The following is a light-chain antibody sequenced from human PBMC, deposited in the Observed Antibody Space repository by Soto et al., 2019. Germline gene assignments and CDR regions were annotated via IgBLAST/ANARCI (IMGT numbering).Light chain of an antibody. CDR1: QSVSSS. Sequence: EIVMTQSPATLSVSPGERATLSCRASQSVSSSLAWYQQKPGQAPRLLFYGASTRATGVPARFSGSGSGTEFTLTISSLQSEDLAVYYCQHYNNWPFTFGPGTKVDIK. CDR2: GAS. V-gene: IGKV3-15*01. CDR3: QHYNNWPFT. J-gene: IGKJ3*01.